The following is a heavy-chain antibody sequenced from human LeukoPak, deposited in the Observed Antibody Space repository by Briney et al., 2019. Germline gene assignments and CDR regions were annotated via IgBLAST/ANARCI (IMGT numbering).Heavy chain of an antibody. Sequence: SETLSLTCAVYGGSFSGYYWSWIRQPPGKGLEWIGEINHSGSTNYNPSFKSRVTISVDTSKNQFSLKLSSVTAADTAVYYCARSAHYYDSSGLTDLFDYWGQGTLVTVSS. CDR2: INHSGST. V-gene: IGHV4-34*01. J-gene: IGHJ4*02. CDR1: GGSFSGYY. D-gene: IGHD3-22*01. CDR3: ARSAHYYDSSGLTDLFDY.